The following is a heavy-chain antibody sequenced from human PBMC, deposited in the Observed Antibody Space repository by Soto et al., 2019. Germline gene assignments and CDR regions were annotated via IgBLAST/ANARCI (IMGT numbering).Heavy chain of an antibody. V-gene: IGHV4-59*08. J-gene: IGHJ5*02. CDR1: GGSISGYY. CDR3: ARHGDNYGSGWLDP. CDR2: IYYIGST. Sequence: PSETLSLTCTVSGGSISGYYWGWIRQPPGKGLEWIGYIYYIGSTNYNPSLKSRVIISVDTSKNQLSLKLSSVTAADTAFYYCARHGDNYGSGWLDPWGQGILVTVSS. D-gene: IGHD3-10*01.